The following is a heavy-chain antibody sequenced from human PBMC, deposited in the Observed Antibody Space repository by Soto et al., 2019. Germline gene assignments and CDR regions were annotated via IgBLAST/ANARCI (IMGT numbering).Heavy chain of an antibody. Sequence: SVKVSCKASGGTFSSYAISWVRQAPGQGLEWMGGIIPIFGTANYAQKFQARVTITADESTSTAYMELSSLRSEDTAVYYCARVSPPDLNVDTAMVNRPVAFDIWGQGTMVTVSS. V-gene: IGHV1-69*13. CDR3: ARVSPPDLNVDTAMVNRPVAFDI. J-gene: IGHJ3*02. D-gene: IGHD5-18*01. CDR2: IIPIFGTA. CDR1: GGTFSSYA.